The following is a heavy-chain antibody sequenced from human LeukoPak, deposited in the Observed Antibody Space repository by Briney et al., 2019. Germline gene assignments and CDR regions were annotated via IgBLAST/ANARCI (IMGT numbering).Heavy chain of an antibody. CDR3: ARLGAYIAARPPVDY. CDR2: MYYSGGT. J-gene: IGHJ4*02. V-gene: IGHV4-39*07. Sequence: SETLSLTCSVSGGSISTYYWGWIRQPPGKGLEWIAFMYYSGGTYYNPSLKSRVTISVDTSKNQFSLKLSSVTAADTAVYYCARLGAYIAARPPVDYGGRGTRVTVSS. CDR1: GGSISTYY. D-gene: IGHD6-6*01.